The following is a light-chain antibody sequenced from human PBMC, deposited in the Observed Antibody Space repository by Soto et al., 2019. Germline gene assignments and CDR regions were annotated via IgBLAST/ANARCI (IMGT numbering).Light chain of an antibody. J-gene: IGKJ4*01. CDR1: QAIGND. CDR2: SAS. V-gene: IGKV1-17*01. Sequence: DIQMPQSPSSLSASVGDRVTITCRASQAIGNDLGWYQQKPGKAPNRLIYSASRLQSGVPSRFSGSGSGTEFTLTSSSLQPEDFATYYCLQHNSFPRAFGAGTKVEIK. CDR3: LQHNSFPRA.